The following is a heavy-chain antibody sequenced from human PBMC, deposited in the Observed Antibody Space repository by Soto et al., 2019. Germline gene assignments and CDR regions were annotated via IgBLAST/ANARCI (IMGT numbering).Heavy chain of an antibody. Sequence: PSDTLSLTCTVSGRSVSSGSYYWSWIRQPPGKGLEWIGYIYYSGSTNYNPSLKSRVTISVDTSKNQFSLKLSSVTAADTAVYYCGGAVAVLGQFDPWGQGTLVTVSS. D-gene: IGHD6-19*01. V-gene: IGHV4-61*01. CDR3: GGAVAVLGQFDP. CDR2: IYYSGST. CDR1: GRSVSSGSYY. J-gene: IGHJ5*02.